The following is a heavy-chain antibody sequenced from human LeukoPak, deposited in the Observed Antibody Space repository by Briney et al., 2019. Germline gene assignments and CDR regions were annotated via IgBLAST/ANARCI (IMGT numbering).Heavy chain of an antibody. CDR2: INWNGGST. CDR3: AKDMSGYYGSGSYHDY. J-gene: IGHJ4*02. CDR1: GFTFDDYG. V-gene: IGHV3-20*04. Sequence: PGGSLRLSCAASGFTFDDYGMSWVRQAPGKGLEWVSGINWNGGSTGYADSVKGRFTISRDNAKNSLYLQMNSLRAEDTALYYCAKDMSGYYGSGSYHDYWGQGTLVTVSS. D-gene: IGHD3-10*01.